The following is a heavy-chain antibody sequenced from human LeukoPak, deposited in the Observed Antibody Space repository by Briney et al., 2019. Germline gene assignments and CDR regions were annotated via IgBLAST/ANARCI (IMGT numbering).Heavy chain of an antibody. J-gene: IGHJ1*01. CDR1: GFTFSGCA. CDR3: ARDPPSFQH. CDR2: ISSSSSYI. V-gene: IGHV3-21*01. Sequence: GGSLRLSCVASGFTFSGCAMNWVRQAPGKGLEWVSSISSSSSYIYYADSVKGRFTISRDNAKNSLYLQMNSLRAEDTAVYYCARDPPSFQHWGQGTLVTVSS.